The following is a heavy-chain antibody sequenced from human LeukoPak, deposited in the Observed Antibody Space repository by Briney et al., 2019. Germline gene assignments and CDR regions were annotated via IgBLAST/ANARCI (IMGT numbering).Heavy chain of an antibody. CDR2: MNPNNDNT. D-gene: IGHD3-10*01. V-gene: IGHV1-8*01. Sequence: ASVKVSCKASGYTFMNFEINWVRQATGQGLEWMGRMNPNNDNTNYAQKFQGRVTMTSDTSTSTVYMELSSLIYEDTAVYLCARQRTFRGLDNWGQGTLVTVSS. CDR1: GYTFMNFE. J-gene: IGHJ4*02. CDR3: ARQRTFRGLDN.